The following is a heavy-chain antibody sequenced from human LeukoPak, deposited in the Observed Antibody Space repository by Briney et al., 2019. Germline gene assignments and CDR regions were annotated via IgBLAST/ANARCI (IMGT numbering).Heavy chain of an antibody. Sequence: SETLSLTCAVYGGSFSGYYWSWIRQPPGKGLEWIGEINHSGSTNYNPSLKSRVTISVDTSKNQFSLKLSSVTAADTAVYYCARQLYGSGSYYNFDYWGQGTLVTVSS. V-gene: IGHV4-34*01. CDR1: GGSFSGYY. D-gene: IGHD3-10*01. CDR3: ARQLYGSGSYYNFDY. J-gene: IGHJ4*02. CDR2: INHSGST.